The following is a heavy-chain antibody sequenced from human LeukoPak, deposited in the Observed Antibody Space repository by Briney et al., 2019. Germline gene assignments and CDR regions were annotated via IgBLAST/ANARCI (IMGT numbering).Heavy chain of an antibody. Sequence: GGSLRLSCAASGFTFSDYNMNWVRQSPEKGLEWVSSITSGTTYIYYADSVRGRFTLSRDNAKNSLYLQMNSLRAEDTAVYYCARFLRDVDTAMVNYFDYWGQGTLVTVSS. J-gene: IGHJ4*02. CDR1: GFTFSDYN. CDR2: ITSGTTYI. D-gene: IGHD5-18*01. V-gene: IGHV3-21*01. CDR3: ARFLRDVDTAMVNYFDY.